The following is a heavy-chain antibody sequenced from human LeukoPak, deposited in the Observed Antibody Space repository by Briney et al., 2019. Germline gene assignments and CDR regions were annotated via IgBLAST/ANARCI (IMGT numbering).Heavy chain of an antibody. J-gene: IGHJ3*02. CDR1: GGSITNYY. CDR2: LYYSGST. CDR3: AREWNYYTSGSKRVDAFGI. Sequence: SETLSLTCTVSGGSITNYYWSWIRQPPGKGLEWIGNLYYSGSTNYNPSLKSRVTISEDRSKNQFSLKLSSVSAADTAVYYCAREWNYYTSGSKRVDAFGIWGQGTMVTVSS. V-gene: IGHV4-59*01. D-gene: IGHD3-10*01.